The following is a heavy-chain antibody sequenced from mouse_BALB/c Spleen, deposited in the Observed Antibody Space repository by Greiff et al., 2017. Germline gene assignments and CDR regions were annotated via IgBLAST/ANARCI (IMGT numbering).Heavy chain of an antibody. Sequence: VQLQQSGAELVKPGASVKLSCKASGYTFTSYYMYWVKQRPGQGLEWIGEINPSNGGTNCNEKFKSKATLTVDKSSSTAYMQLSSLTSEDSAVYDCTRGGFDYCGDGFAYWGQGTLVTVSA. CDR1: GYTFTSYY. D-gene: IGHD1-2*01. CDR3: TRGGFDYCGDGFAY. J-gene: IGHJ3*01. CDR2: INPSNGGT. V-gene: IGHV1S81*02.